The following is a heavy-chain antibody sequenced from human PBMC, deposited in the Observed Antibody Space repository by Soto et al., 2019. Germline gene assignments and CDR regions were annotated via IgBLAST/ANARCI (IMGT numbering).Heavy chain of an antibody. Sequence: PSETLSLTCTVSGGSISSYYWSWIRQPPGKGLEWIGYIYYSGSTNYNPSLKSRVTISVDTSKNQFSLKLSSVTAADTAVYYCARVTDYDILTGLYGNWFDPWGQGTLVTVSS. J-gene: IGHJ5*02. CDR2: IYYSGST. CDR3: ARVTDYDILTGLYGNWFDP. CDR1: GGSISSYY. V-gene: IGHV4-59*01. D-gene: IGHD3-9*01.